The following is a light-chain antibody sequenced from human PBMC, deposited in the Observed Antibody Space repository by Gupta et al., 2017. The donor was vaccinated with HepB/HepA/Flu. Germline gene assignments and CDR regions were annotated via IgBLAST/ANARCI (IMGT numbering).Light chain of an antibody. CDR2: DNN. J-gene: IGLJ2*01. CDR1: SSNIGNNF. Sequence: QSVLTQPPSVSAAPGQKVTISCSGSSSNIGNNFVSWYQHLPGTAPELLIYDNNNRPSGIPDRFSGSKSGTSATLGITGLQTGDEADYYCGTWDTSLSAVVFGGGTKLTVL. V-gene: IGLV1-51*01. CDR3: GTWDTSLSAVV.